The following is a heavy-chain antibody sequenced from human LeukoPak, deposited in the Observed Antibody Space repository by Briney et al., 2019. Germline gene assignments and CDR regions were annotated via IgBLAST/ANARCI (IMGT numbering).Heavy chain of an antibody. J-gene: IGHJ6*03. CDR2: IYYSGST. V-gene: IGHV4-59*01. CDR1: GGSISSYY. Sequence: TSETLSLTCTVSGGSISSYYWSWIRQPPGKGLEWIGYIYYSGSTNYNPSLKSRVTISVDTSKNQFSLKLSSVTAADTAVYYCARSSGYYDSSGYYRNYYYYMDVRGKGTTVTISS. D-gene: IGHD3-22*01. CDR3: ARSSGYYDSSGYYRNYYYYMDV.